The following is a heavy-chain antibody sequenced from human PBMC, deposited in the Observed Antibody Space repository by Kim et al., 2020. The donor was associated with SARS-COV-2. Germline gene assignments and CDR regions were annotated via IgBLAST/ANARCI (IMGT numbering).Heavy chain of an antibody. V-gene: IGHV3-7*01. J-gene: IGHJ3*02. CDR2: IKQDGSEK. CDR3: ARDPRYCETRIMITFGGVTDAFDI. Sequence: GGSLRLSCAASGFTFSSYWMSWVRQAPGKGLEWVANIKQDGSEKYYVDSVKGRFTISRDNAKNSLYLQMNSLRAEDTAVYYCARDPRYCETRIMITFGGVTDAFDIWGQGTMVTVSS. D-gene: IGHD3-16*01. CDR1: GFTFSSYW.